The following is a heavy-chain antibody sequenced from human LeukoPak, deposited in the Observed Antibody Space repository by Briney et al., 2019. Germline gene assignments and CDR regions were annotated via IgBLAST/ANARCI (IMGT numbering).Heavy chain of an antibody. CDR1: GFTFSNAW. CDR2: IKSKTDGGTT. D-gene: IGHD3-10*01. CDR3: TTYYYGSGPQGYYYYMDV. Sequence: AGSLRLSCAASGFTFSNAWMSWVRQAPGQGLEWVGRIKSKTDGGTTDYAAPVKGRFTISRDDSKNTLYLQMNSLKTEDTAVYYCTTYYYGSGPQGYYYYMDVWGKGTTVTISS. J-gene: IGHJ6*03. V-gene: IGHV3-15*01.